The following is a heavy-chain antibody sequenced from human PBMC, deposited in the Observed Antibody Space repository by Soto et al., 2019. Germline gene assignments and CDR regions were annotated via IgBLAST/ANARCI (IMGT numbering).Heavy chain of an antibody. CDR1: GFAFNNYW. CDR2: INTDGSWT. Sequence: EVQLVESGGGLVQPGGSLRLSCEAFGFAFNNYWVHWFRQPPGKGLVWVSRINTDGSWTNYADSVKGRFTMSRDNAKNTLYLQMNSLRDEDTAVYYCARAPDCGGGSCYSGHRYYGMDVWGQGATVTVSS. J-gene: IGHJ6*02. CDR3: ARAPDCGGGSCYSGHRYYGMDV. V-gene: IGHV3-74*01. D-gene: IGHD2-15*01.